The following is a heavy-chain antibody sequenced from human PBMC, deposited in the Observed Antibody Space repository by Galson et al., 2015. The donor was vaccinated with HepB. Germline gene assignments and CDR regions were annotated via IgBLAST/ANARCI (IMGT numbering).Heavy chain of an antibody. D-gene: IGHD3-3*01. J-gene: IGHJ4*01. CDR1: GFTFSSYA. Sequence: SLRLSCAASGFTFSSYAMSWVRQAPGKGLEWVSAISGSGGSTYYADSVKGRFTISRDNSKNTLYLQMNSLRAEDTAVYYCATLRCDYDSAPFPFDYWGHGTLITASS. V-gene: IGHV3-23*01. CDR2: ISGSGGST. CDR3: ATLRCDYDSAPFPFDY.